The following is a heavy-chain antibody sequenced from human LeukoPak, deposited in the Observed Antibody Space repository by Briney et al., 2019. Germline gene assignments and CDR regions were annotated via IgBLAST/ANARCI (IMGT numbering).Heavy chain of an antibody. V-gene: IGHV3-49*03. Sequence: PGGSLRLSCTTPAFTFGDYPISWFRQAPGKGLEWVGFIRSKAYGGTTEYAASVKGRFTISRDDSKSIAYLQMNSLKTEDTAVYYGTASTGWYYFDCWGQGTLVTVSS. CDR1: AFTFGDYP. D-gene: IGHD6-19*01. J-gene: IGHJ4*02. CDR3: TASTGWYYFDC. CDR2: IRSKAYGGTT.